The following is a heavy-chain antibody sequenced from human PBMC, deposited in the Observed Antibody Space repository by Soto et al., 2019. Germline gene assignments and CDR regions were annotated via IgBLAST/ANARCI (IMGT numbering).Heavy chain of an antibody. D-gene: IGHD6-13*01. CDR3: ARIASAGRGWDV. J-gene: IGHJ6*02. CDR2: IKQDGSEK. V-gene: IGHV3-7*01. Sequence: VQLVESGGGLVQPGGSLRLSCAASGFTFCSYWMSWVRQAPVKGLEGVGNIKQDGSEKNYVDFVEGRFTISRDNAENSLYLQMNSRRAEATAVYYCARIASAGRGWDVWGQGTTVVVSS. CDR1: GFTFCSYW.